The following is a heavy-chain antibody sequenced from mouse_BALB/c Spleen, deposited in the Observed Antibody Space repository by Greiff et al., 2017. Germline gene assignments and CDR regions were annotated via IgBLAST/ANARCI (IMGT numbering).Heavy chain of an antibody. J-gene: IGHJ3*01. CDR3: ARDQGGGAY. Sequence: EVMLVESGGGLVKPGGSLKLSCAASGFTFSSYTMSWVRQTPEKRLEWVATISSGGSYTYYPDSVKGRFTISRDNAKNTLCLEMSSLRSEDTAMYYCARDQGGGAYWGQGTLVTVSA. CDR2: ISSGGSYT. CDR1: GFTFSSYT. V-gene: IGHV5-9-1*01.